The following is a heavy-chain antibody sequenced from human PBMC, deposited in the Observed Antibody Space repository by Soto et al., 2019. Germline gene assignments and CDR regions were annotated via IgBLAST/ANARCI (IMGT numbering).Heavy chain of an antibody. J-gene: IGHJ6*03. Sequence: PSETLSLTCAVYGGSFSGYYWSWIRQPPGKGLEWIGEINHSGSTNYNPSLKSRVTISVDTSKNQFSLKLSSVTAADTAVYYCARKGYYYYYYMDVWGKGTTVTVSS. CDR3: ARKGYYYYYYMDV. V-gene: IGHV4-34*01. CDR1: GGSFSGYY. CDR2: INHSGST.